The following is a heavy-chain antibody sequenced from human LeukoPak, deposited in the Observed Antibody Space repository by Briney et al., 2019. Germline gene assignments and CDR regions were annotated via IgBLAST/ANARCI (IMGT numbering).Heavy chain of an antibody. CDR1: GGSFSGYY. Sequence: SETLSLTCAVYGGSFSGYYWSWIRQPPGKGLEWIGEINHSGSTNYNPSLKSRVTISVDTSKNQFSLKLSSVTAADTAVYCCARSPLLYCSGGSCLPFDYWGQGTLVTVSS. CDR2: INHSGST. CDR3: ARSPLLYCSGGSCLPFDY. D-gene: IGHD2-15*01. J-gene: IGHJ4*02. V-gene: IGHV4-34*01.